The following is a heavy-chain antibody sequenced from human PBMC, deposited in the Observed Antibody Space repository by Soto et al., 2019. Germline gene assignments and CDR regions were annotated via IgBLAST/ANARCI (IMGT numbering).Heavy chain of an antibody. CDR3: AKVNSIVGDGDHDY. CDR2: ISSSGDIP. Sequence: EVQLLESGGGLVQPGGSLRLSCAASGFTFTSYAMSWVRQPPGKGLEWVSGISSSGDIPYYADSVKGRFTISRDQSKKTVYLQMNSLRAEDTALYYCAKVNSIVGDGDHDYWGQGTLVSVSS. CDR1: GFTFTSYA. V-gene: IGHV3-23*01. J-gene: IGHJ4*02. D-gene: IGHD4-17*01.